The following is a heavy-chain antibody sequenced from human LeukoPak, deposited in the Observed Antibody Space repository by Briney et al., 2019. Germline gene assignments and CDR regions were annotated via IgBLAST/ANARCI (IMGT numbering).Heavy chain of an antibody. V-gene: IGHV3-30*18. Sequence: GGSLRLSCAASGFTFSSYGMHWVRQAPGKGLEWVAVISYDGSNKYYADSVKGRFTISRDNSKNTLYLQMNSLRAEDTAVYYCAKLKYYYNSSGYPYYFDYWGQGTLVTVSS. J-gene: IGHJ4*02. D-gene: IGHD3-22*01. CDR2: ISYDGSNK. CDR1: GFTFSSYG. CDR3: AKLKYYYNSSGYPYYFDY.